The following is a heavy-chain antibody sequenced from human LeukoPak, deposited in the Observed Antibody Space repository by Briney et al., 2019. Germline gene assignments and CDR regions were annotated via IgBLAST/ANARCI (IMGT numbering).Heavy chain of an antibody. D-gene: IGHD2-15*01. CDR1: GYTFTSYG. CDR3: ARQIGYCSGGSCYPTGPFDY. Sequence: ASVKVSCKASGYTFTSYGISWVRQAPGQGLEWMGWISAYNGNTNYAQKLQGRVTMTTGTSTSTAYMELRSLRSDDTAVYYCARQIGYCSGGSCYPTGPFDYWGQGTLVTVSS. J-gene: IGHJ4*02. V-gene: IGHV1-18*01. CDR2: ISAYNGNT.